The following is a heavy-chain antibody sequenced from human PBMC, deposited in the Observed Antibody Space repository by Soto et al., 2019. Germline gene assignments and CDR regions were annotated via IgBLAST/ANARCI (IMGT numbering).Heavy chain of an antibody. CDR1: GYSFTSYW. D-gene: IGHD3-22*01. Sequence: GESLKIACKGSGYSFTSYWIGWVRQMPGKGLEWMGIIYPGDSDTRYSPSFQGQVTISADKSISTAYLQWSSLKASDTAMYYCARHEMDYYGSSGYIDYWGQGTLVTVSS. V-gene: IGHV5-51*01. CDR2: IYPGDSDT. CDR3: ARHEMDYYGSSGYIDY. J-gene: IGHJ4*02.